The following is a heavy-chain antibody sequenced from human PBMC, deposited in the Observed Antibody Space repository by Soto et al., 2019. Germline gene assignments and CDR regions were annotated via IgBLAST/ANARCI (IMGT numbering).Heavy chain of an antibody. CDR1: GYTFTSYA. D-gene: IGHD1-26*01. CDR2: INAGNGNT. CDR3: ARVLVGATPVDY. J-gene: IGHJ4*02. Sequence: QVQLVQSGAEEKKPGASVKVSCKASGYTFTSYAMHWVRQAPGQRLEWMGWINAGNGNTKYSQKFQGRVTITRDTSASTAYMELSSLRYEDTAVYDCARVLVGATPVDYWGQGTLVTVSS. V-gene: IGHV1-3*05.